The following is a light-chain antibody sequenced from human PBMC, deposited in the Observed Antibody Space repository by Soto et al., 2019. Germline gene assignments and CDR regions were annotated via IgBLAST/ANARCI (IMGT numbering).Light chain of an antibody. Sequence: EIVMTQSPATLSVSPGERVTLSCRASQSISSNLAWYQQKPGQAPRLLIYGASTRATGIPARFSGSGSGTEFTLTINSLQSEDFAVYYWQQYNNWPYTFGQGTKLEIK. J-gene: IGKJ2*01. CDR1: QSISSN. CDR2: GAS. CDR3: QQYNNWPYT. V-gene: IGKV3-15*01.